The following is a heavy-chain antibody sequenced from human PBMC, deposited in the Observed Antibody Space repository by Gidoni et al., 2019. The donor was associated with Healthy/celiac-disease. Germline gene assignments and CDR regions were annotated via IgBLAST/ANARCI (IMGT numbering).Heavy chain of an antibody. J-gene: IGHJ3*02. CDR2: ISYEGSNK. V-gene: IGHV3-30*19. D-gene: IGHD3-22*01. CDR1: PFVFSTYG. Sequence: QVHLVESGGGVVQPGRSLRLSCAASPFVFSTYGMHWVRHAPGQGLEGLAVISYEGSNKYYADSVKGRLTISRYNSKKTLYLQRNSLRAEETAVDYCARGGYYYYSSASALNAFEIWGQGTMVTVSS. CDR3: ARGGYYYYSSASALNAFEI.